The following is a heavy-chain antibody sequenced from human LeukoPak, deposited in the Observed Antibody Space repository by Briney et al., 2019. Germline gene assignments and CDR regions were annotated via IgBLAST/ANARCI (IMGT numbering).Heavy chain of an antibody. CDR2: IKEDGSEK. CDR3: ARGRNLAV. CDR1: GFTFSSYW. Sequence: GSLRLSCAASGFTFSSYWMSWVRQSPGKGLEWVANIKEDGSEKYYVDSVKGRFTISRDNAKKSLFLQMNSLRVEDTAVYYCARGRNLAVWGQGPRSPSL. J-gene: IGHJ6*02. V-gene: IGHV3-7*01.